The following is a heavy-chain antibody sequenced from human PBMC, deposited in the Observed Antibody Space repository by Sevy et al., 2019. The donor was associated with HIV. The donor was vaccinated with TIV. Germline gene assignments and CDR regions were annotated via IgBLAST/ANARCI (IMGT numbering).Heavy chain of an antibody. D-gene: IGHD2-2*01. V-gene: IGHV3-7*01. CDR3: VRAIVIEGSF. CDR2: IKYDGSEI. J-gene: IGHJ4*02. CDR1: GFNINTYW. Sequence: GGSLRLSCAASGFNINTYWMNWVRQAPGKGLEWVANIKYDGSEIYYVDSVRGRFTISKDNARNLVYLQMNSLRAVDTALYYCVRAIVIEGSFWGQGTLVTVSS.